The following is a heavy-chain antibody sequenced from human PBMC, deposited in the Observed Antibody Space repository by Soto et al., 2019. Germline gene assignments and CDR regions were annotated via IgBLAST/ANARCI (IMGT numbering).Heavy chain of an antibody. Sequence: QVTLKESGPVLVKPTETLTLTCTVSGVSLNDATMGVSWIRQPPGKALELLANIFSNDDKSYPSSLKSMHTNSKDTSESHVVLTMTTVDPVDTATYYCEQIFRPSYFIEWGQGILVTVSS. CDR3: EQIFRPSYFIE. V-gene: IGHV2-26*01. CDR2: IFSNDDK. J-gene: IGHJ4*02. CDR1: GVSLNDATMG. D-gene: IGHD1-26*01.